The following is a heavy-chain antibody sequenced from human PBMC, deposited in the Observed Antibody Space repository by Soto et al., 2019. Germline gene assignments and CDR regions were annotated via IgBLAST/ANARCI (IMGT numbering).Heavy chain of an antibody. CDR3: ATYRDTYLNWLDP. CDR2: IFASGTT. D-gene: IGHD2-2*01. V-gene: IGHV4-4*07. Sequence: QVQLQESGPGLVKPSETLSLTCTVSGASIKSYYWAWIRQPAGKGLEWIGRIFASGTTNYNPSLRHRPPLSIDTSRNQFSLEMRSMTAADTAMYYCATYRDTYLNWLDPWGQGILVTVSS. CDR1: GASIKSYY. J-gene: IGHJ5*02.